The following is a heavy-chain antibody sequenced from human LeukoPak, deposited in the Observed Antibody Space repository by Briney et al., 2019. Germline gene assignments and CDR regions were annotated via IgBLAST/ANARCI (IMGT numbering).Heavy chain of an antibody. D-gene: IGHD3-16*01. CDR3: GRGSGDIDY. V-gene: IGHV3-23*01. J-gene: IGHJ4*02. Sequence: GGSLRLSCAASGFTFSSYAMSWVRQAPGKGLEWVSDINGSGGSTYYADSVKGRFTISRDNVKNSLFLQMNSLRAEDTAVYYCGRGSGDIDYWGQGTLVTVSS. CDR1: GFTFSSYA. CDR2: INGSGGST.